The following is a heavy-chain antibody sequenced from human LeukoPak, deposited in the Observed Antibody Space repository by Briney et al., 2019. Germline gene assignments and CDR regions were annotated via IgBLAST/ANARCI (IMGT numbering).Heavy chain of an antibody. V-gene: IGHV3-20*04. CDR1: GFTFDDYG. CDR2: INWNGGST. J-gene: IGHJ4*02. CDR3: ARVRSGYSHENYFDY. D-gene: IGHD5-18*01. Sequence: GGSLRLSCAASGFTFDDYGMSWVRQAPGKGLERGSGINWNGGSTGYADSVKGRFTISRDNAKDSLYLQRNSLRAEDTAVYYCARVRSGYSHENYFDYWGQGTLVTVSS.